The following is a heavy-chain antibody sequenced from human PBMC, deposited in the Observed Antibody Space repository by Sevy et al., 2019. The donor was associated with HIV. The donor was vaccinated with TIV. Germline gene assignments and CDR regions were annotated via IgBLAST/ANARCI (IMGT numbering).Heavy chain of an antibody. CDR2: INGHNGNT. CDR3: ARDGYDGSGYQRGLFDF. CDR1: GYIFTSYG. V-gene: IGHV1-18*01. Sequence: ASVEVSCKASGYIFTSYGISWVRQAPRQGLEWMGWINGHNGNTNYVQNLQGRVTMTTDTSTKTAYMERRSLRSDDTAVYYCARDGYDGSGYQRGLFDFWGQGTLVTVSS. J-gene: IGHJ4*02. D-gene: IGHD3-22*01.